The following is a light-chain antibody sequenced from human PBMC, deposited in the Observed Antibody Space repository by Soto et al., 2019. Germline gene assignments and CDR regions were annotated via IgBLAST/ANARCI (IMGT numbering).Light chain of an antibody. V-gene: IGKV3-11*01. CDR2: DAS. Sequence: PGGRPALGWTASQRLFNGYLAWYQQKPGQAPRLLIYDASNRATGIPARFSGSGSGTDFTLTISSLEPEDFAVYYCQQRSNWPPITFGQGTRLEI. J-gene: IGKJ5*01. CDR3: QQRSNWPPIT. CDR1: QRLFNGY.